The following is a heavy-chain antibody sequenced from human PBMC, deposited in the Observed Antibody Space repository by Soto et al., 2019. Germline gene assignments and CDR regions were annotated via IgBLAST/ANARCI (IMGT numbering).Heavy chain of an antibody. J-gene: IGHJ5*02. Sequence: SVKVSCKASGGTFSRYAISWVRQAPGQGLEGMGGIIPIFGTANYAQKFQGRVTITADESTSTAYMELSSLRFEDTAVYYCARAIVGPTTTGWLDPWGQGTLVTVSS. V-gene: IGHV1-69*13. D-gene: IGHD1-26*01. CDR1: GGTFSRYA. CDR2: IIPIFGTA. CDR3: ARAIVGPTTTGWLDP.